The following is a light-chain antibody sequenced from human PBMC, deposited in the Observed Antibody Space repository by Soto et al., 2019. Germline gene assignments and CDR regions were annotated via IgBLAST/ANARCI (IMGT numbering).Light chain of an antibody. J-gene: IGKJ2*01. CDR2: DAS. V-gene: IGKV1-33*01. CDR1: QDISNC. Sequence: DTQMTQSPSALSASIGDRVTITCQASQDISNCLNWYQQKPGKAPQLLIYDASKLETGVPLRFSGSGSGTDFSLTISSLQPEDIATFYCQRYDSLPFPFGQGTNLEIK. CDR3: QRYDSLPFP.